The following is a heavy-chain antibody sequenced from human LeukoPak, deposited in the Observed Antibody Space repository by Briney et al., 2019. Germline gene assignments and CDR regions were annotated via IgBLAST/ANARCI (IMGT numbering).Heavy chain of an antibody. D-gene: IGHD2/OR15-2a*01. CDR1: GLTFSSYC. Sequence: PWGSLTLSCAAYGLTFSSYCMNWVRQPPGKGLEWVEYINSSSSTKYYPHFVKGRITISRDNAKKSLFLQMNGLSDDGPAYFYCSRVSTPPRTFLNYYYMDVWGKGTTVTVPS. V-gene: IGHV3-48*02. CDR2: INSSSSTK. J-gene: IGHJ6*03. CDR3: SRVSTPPRTFLNYYYMDV.